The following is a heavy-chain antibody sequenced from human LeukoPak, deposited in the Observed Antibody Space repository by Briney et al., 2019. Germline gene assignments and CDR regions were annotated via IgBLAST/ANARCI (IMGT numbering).Heavy chain of an antibody. D-gene: IGHD2-15*01. J-gene: IGHJ4*02. V-gene: IGHV3-30*02. CDR1: GFTFTSFG. Sequence: GGSLRLSCAASGFTFTSFGMHWVRQAPGKGLEWVAFIRNDGSNEYYADFGKGRFTISRDNSKNTLYLQMNSLRAEDTAVYYCARATPDIVVVVAAPDYWGQGTLVTVSS. CDR3: ARATPDIVVVVAAPDY. CDR2: IRNDGSNE.